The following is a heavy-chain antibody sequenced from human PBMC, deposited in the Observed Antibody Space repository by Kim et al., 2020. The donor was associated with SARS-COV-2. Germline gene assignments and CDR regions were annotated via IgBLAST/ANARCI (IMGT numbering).Heavy chain of an antibody. J-gene: IGHJ4*02. CDR3: AREGGYWLSHFDY. D-gene: IGHD3-10*01. V-gene: IGHV3-33*01. Sequence: GGSLRLSCAASGFTFSSYGMHWVRQAPGKGLEGVAVIWYDGSNKYYADSVKGRFTISRDNSKNTLYLQMNSLRAEDTAVYYCAREGGYWLSHFDYWGQGT. CDR1: GFTFSSYG. CDR2: IWYDGSNK.